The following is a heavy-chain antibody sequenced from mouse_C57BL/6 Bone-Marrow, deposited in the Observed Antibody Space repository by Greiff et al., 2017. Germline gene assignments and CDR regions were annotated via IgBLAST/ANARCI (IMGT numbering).Heavy chain of an antibody. CDR1: GYTFTNYW. Sequence: QVQLQQSGAELVRPGTSVKMSCKASGYTFTNYWIGWAKQRPGHGLEWIGDIYPGGGYTNYNEKFKGKATLTAAKSSSTAYMQFSSLTSEDSAIYYCARWAFTWYFDVWGTGTTVTVSS. CDR3: ARWAFTWYFDV. CDR2: IYPGGGYT. V-gene: IGHV1-63*01. J-gene: IGHJ1*03.